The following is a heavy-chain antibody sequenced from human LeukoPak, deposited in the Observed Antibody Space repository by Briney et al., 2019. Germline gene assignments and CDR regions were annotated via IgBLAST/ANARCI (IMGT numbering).Heavy chain of an antibody. CDR2: IYYSGST. J-gene: IGHJ3*02. D-gene: IGHD5/OR15-5a*01. CDR3: ATKTRGYSVLDAFDI. V-gene: IGHV4-59*01. CDR1: GGSISSYY. Sequence: PSETLSLTCTVSGGSISSYYWSWIRQPPGKGLEWFGYIYYSGSTNYNPSLKSRVTISVDTSKNHFSLKVSSVTAADTAVYYCATKTRGYSVLDAFDIWGQGTMVTVSS.